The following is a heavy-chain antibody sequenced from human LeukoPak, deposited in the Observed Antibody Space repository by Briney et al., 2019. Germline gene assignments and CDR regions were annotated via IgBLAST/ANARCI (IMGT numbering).Heavy chain of an antibody. CDR2: IIPILGIA. CDR1: GSTLHSYS. J-gene: IGHJ4*02. V-gene: IGHV1-69*04. Sequence: SGKVFRKASGSTLHSYSYNLVAQAPWKRVEWMGRIIPILGIANYAQKFQGRVTITADKSTSTAYMELSSLRSDDTALYYCAKDFDYVVDYWGQGTLVTVSS. D-gene: IGHD3-9*01. CDR3: AKDFDYVVDY.